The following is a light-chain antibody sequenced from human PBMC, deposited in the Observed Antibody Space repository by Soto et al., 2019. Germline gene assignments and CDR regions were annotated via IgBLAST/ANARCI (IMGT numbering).Light chain of an antibody. V-gene: IGKV1-12*01. CDR2: SAS. J-gene: IGKJ3*01. Sequence: DLQMTQSPSSVSASVGDRVTISCRASQDINRWLAWHQQKPGEAPNLLIFSASSLQSGVPSKFRGSGSRTDFTITITNLQPEDVANYYCQQAHSFPLTFGPGTKVDLK. CDR1: QDINRW. CDR3: QQAHSFPLT.